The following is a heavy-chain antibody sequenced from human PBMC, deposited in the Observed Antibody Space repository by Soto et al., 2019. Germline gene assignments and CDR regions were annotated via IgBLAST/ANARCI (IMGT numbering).Heavy chain of an antibody. Sequence: QLQLQESGPGLVKPSETLSLTCTVSGGSISSSSYYWGWIRQPPGKGLEWIGSIYYSGSTYYNPSLKSRVTISVDTSKNQFSLKLSSVTAADTAVYYCARLPAAAIIPVDYWGQGTLVTVSS. D-gene: IGHD2-2*01. J-gene: IGHJ4*02. CDR3: ARLPAAAIIPVDY. CDR2: IYYSGST. V-gene: IGHV4-39*01. CDR1: GGSISSSSYY.